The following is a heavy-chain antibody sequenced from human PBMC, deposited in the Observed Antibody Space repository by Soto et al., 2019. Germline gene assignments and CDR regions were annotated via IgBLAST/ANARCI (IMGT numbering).Heavy chain of an antibody. V-gene: IGHV1-2*04. CDR1: GYTFTGYY. Sequence: EASVKVSCKASGYTFTGYYMHWVRQAPGQGLEWMGWINPNSGGTNYAQKFQGWVTMTRDTSISTAYMELSRLRSDDTAVYYCARDQSGYYDSSGYTYFDYWGQGTLLTVSS. CDR3: ARDQSGYYDSSGYTYFDY. CDR2: INPNSGGT. D-gene: IGHD3-22*01. J-gene: IGHJ4*02.